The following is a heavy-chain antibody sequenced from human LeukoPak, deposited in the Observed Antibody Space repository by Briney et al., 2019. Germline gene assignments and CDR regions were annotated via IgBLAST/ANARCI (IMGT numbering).Heavy chain of an antibody. Sequence: PGGSLRLSCTASGFTFGDYAMSWVRQAPGKGLEWVGFIRSKAYGGTTEYAASVKGRFTISRDDSKSIAYLQMNSLKTEDTAVYYCTSGSTLFDPWGQGTLVTVSS. CDR2: IRSKAYGGTT. CDR3: TSGSTLFDP. V-gene: IGHV3-49*04. CDR1: GFTFGDYA. J-gene: IGHJ5*02. D-gene: IGHD1-1*01.